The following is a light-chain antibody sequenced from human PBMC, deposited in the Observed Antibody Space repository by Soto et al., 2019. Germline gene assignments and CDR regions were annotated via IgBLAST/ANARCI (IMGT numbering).Light chain of an antibody. CDR1: QSVSRD. CDR3: QQYSIWPLT. V-gene: IGKV3-15*01. J-gene: IGKJ4*01. Sequence: EIVMTQSPATLSVSPGERATLSCRASQSVSRDLAWYQQKSGQAPRLLIYGASTGATGVPARFTGSGSGTEFTLSISSLQSEDFAVYYCQQYSIWPLTFGGGTKVEMK. CDR2: GAS.